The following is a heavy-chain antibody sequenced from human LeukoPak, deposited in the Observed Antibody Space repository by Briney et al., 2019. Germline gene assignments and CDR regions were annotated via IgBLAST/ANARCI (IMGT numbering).Heavy chain of an antibody. Sequence: PSETLSLTCTVSGGSISSSSYYWGWIRQPPGKGLEWIGSIYYSGSTYYNPSLKSRVTISVDTSKNQFSLKLSSVTAADTPVYYCARGDPDFWSGQRRPYYYYYMDVWGKGTTVTVSS. CDR1: GGSISSSSYY. D-gene: IGHD3-3*01. J-gene: IGHJ6*03. CDR2: IYYSGST. CDR3: ARGDPDFWSGQRRPYYYYYMDV. V-gene: IGHV4-39*07.